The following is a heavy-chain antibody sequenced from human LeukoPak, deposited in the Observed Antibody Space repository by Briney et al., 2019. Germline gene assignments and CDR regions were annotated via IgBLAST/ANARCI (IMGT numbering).Heavy chain of an antibody. V-gene: IGHV1-3*01. CDR2: INAGNGNT. D-gene: IGHD4-17*01. Sequence: ASVTVSCKASGYTFTIYAMHWVRQAPGQRLEWMGWINAGNGNTKYSQKFQGRVTITRDTSASTAYMELSSLRSEDTAVYYCAWATTVTTIDYWGQGTLVTVSS. J-gene: IGHJ4*02. CDR3: AWATTVTTIDY. CDR1: GYTFTIYA.